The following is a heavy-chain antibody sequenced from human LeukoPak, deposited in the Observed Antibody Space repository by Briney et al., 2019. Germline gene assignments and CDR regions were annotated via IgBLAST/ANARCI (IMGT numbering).Heavy chain of an antibody. CDR2: ISSGSTI. CDR3: ARTDIGDWGYFDY. Sequence: GGSLRLSCAASGFTFSSYEMNWVRQAPGKGLEWVSYISSGSTIYYADSVKGRFTISRDNAKNSLYLQMNSLRAEDTAVYYCARTDIGDWGYFDYWGQGTLVTVSS. J-gene: IGHJ4*02. V-gene: IGHV3-48*03. D-gene: IGHD3/OR15-3a*01. CDR1: GFTFSSYE.